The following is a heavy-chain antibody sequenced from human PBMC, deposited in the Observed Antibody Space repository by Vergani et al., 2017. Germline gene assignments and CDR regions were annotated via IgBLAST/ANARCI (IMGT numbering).Heavy chain of an antibody. CDR1: GGSISSYY. Sequence: QVQLQESGPGLVKPSETLSLTCTVSGGSISSYYWSWIRQPAGQGLEWIGRIYTSVSTNYNPSLKSRVTMSVDTSKSQFSLKLSSVTAADTAVYYCAREGHYYDSSGYPDYWGQGTLVTVSS. CDR2: IYTSVST. J-gene: IGHJ4*02. CDR3: AREGHYYDSSGYPDY. V-gene: IGHV4-4*07. D-gene: IGHD3-22*01.